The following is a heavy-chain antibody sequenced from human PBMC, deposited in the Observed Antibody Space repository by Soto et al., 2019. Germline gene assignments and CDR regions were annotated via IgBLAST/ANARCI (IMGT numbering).Heavy chain of an antibody. D-gene: IGHD6-19*01. Sequence: QVQLVESGGGVVQPGRSLRLSCAASGFTFSSYGMHWVRQAPGKGLEWVAVIWYDGSNKYYADSVKGRFTISRDNSKNTLYLQMNSLRAEDTAVHYCAREGIAVAGTLDYWGQGTLVTVSS. CDR1: GFTFSSYG. CDR2: IWYDGSNK. J-gene: IGHJ4*02. CDR3: AREGIAVAGTLDY. V-gene: IGHV3-33*01.